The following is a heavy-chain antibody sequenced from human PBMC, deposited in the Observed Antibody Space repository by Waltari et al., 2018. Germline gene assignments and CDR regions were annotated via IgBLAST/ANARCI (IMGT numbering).Heavy chain of an antibody. CDR3: AKGHSGSYGLKD. CDR1: GFHFDDYA. Sequence: EVQLVGSGGGLVQPGRSLRLSCAVSGFHFDDYAMHWVRQAPGKGLEWVSGISWNSDNIGYADSVKGRFTISRDNAKNSLYLQMNSLRPEDTALYYCAKGHSGSYGLKDWGQGTLVTVSS. V-gene: IGHV3-9*01. CDR2: ISWNSDNI. J-gene: IGHJ4*02. D-gene: IGHD1-26*01.